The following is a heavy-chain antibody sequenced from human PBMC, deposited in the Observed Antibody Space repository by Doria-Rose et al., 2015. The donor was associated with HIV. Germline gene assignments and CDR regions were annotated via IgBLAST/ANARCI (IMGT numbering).Heavy chain of an antibody. J-gene: IGHJ6*02. CDR1: GGSFSGYY. Sequence: QVQLQQWCAGLVKPSETLSLTCAVFGGSFSGYYWSWIRQPPGKGLELIGEINHSGSTIYKTSLKSRVTISLDTSKTRFALKLSSVPAADTAVYYCARGLLRGGWNDVDYYYGMDVWGQGTTVTVSS. CDR3: ARGLLRGGWNDVDYYYGMDV. D-gene: IGHD1-1*01. CDR2: INHSGST. V-gene: IGHV4-34*01.